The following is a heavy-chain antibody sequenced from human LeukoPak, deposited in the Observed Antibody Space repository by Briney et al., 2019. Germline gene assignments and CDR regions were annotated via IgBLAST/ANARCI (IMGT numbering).Heavy chain of an antibody. CDR2: IYSDDTT. Sequence: GGSLRLSCAASGFTVSTNHMSWVRQAPGKGLEWVSVIYSDDTTYYADSVKGRFTISRHNSKSTLYLQMNSLRAEDTAVYYCAKGLVILFTTCSDYWGQGTLVTVSS. CDR1: GFTVSTNH. D-gene: IGHD2/OR15-2a*01. J-gene: IGHJ4*02. V-gene: IGHV3-53*01. CDR3: AKGLVILFTTCSDY.